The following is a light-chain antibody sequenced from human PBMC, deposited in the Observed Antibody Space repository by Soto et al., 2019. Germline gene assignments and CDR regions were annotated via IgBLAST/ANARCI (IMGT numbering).Light chain of an antibody. CDR2: DAS. J-gene: IGKJ1*01. CDR1: QSVTST. Sequence: EIVMTQSPATVSVSPGERATLSCRASQSVTSTLAWYQQKPGQTPRLLIYDASTRATGIPARFSGSGSGTEFTLTISSLQPEDLGTYYCQHHNSYPRTFGQGTKVDIK. V-gene: IGKV3-15*01. CDR3: QHHNSYPRT.